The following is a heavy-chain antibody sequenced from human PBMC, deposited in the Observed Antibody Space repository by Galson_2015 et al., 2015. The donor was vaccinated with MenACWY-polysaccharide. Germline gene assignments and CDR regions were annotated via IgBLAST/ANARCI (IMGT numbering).Heavy chain of an antibody. CDR3: VKNGYTGSSYGYFDS. CDR1: GFTFSTYA. V-gene: IGHV3-30*18. D-gene: IGHD1-26*01. J-gene: IGHJ4*02. Sequence: SLRLSCAASGFTFSTYAMHWVRQAPGQGLEWMATISSSGDDIYYADSVKGRFTISRDNSNNTLYLEMSSLRAGDTAVYYCVKNGYTGSSYGYFDSWGQGTPGTVSS. CDR2: ISSSGDDI.